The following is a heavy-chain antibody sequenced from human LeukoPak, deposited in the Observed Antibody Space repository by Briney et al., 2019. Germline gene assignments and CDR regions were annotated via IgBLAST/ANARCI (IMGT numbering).Heavy chain of an antibody. CDR2: IRRKGYGGTT. Sequence: GGSLRLSCTASGFTFGDYSLSWVRQAPEKGLEWVGFIRRKGYGGTTEYAPSVKGRIIISRDDSKSTAYLQMNSLKTEDTAVYYCTRDHDFWSGPFDVWGKGTTVTVS. D-gene: IGHD3-3*01. CDR3: TRDHDFWSGPFDV. J-gene: IGHJ6*03. CDR1: GFTFGDYS. V-gene: IGHV3-49*04.